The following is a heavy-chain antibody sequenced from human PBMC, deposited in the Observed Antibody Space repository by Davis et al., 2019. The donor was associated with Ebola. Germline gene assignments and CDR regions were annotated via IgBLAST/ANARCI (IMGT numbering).Heavy chain of an antibody. Sequence: PSETLSLTCAVYGGSFSGYYWSWIRQPPGKGLEWIGEINHSGSTNYNPSLKSRVTISVDTSKNQFSLKLSSVTAADTAVYYCARGVRGYYSNRYYFDYWGQGTLVTVSS. CDR1: GGSFSGYY. D-gene: IGHD3-3*01. J-gene: IGHJ4*02. CDR2: INHSGST. V-gene: IGHV4-34*01. CDR3: ARGVRGYYSNRYYFDY.